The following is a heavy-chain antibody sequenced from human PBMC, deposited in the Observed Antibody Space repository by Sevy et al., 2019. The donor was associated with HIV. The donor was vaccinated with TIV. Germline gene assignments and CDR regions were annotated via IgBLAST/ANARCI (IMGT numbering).Heavy chain of an antibody. Sequence: GGSLRLSCAASGFTFSSYAMHWVRQAPGKGLEWVAVISYDGSNKYYADSVKGRFTISRDNSKNTLYLQMNSLRAEDTAVYYCARVAGPLTGTVYFDYWGQGTLVTVSS. D-gene: IGHD1-7*01. CDR1: GFTFSSYA. CDR2: ISYDGSNK. CDR3: ARVAGPLTGTVYFDY. V-gene: IGHV3-30-3*01. J-gene: IGHJ4*02.